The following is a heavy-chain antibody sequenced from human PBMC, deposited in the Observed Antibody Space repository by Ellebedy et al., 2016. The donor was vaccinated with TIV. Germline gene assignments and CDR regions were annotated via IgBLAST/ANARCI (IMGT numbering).Heavy chain of an antibody. CDR3: ARDPNSPGDTGYGDY. J-gene: IGHJ4*02. V-gene: IGHV3-7*03. CDR2: MNQVGSEK. Sequence: PGGSLRLSCAASGFTFTTYWMSWVRQAPGKGLEWVANMNQVGSEKYYVDSVKGRFTISRDNAQNSLYLHMNTLRAEDTAVYYCARDPNSPGDTGYGDYWGQGVVVTVST. D-gene: IGHD5-12*01. CDR1: GFTFTTYW.